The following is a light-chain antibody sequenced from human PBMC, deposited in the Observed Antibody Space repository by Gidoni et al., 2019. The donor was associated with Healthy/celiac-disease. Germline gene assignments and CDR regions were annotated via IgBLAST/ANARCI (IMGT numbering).Light chain of an antibody. CDR1: SSNIGSNY. CDR3: AAWDDSLSGWV. Sequence: QSVLTRPPSASGPPGQRATISCSGSSSNIGSNYVYWYQQLPGTAPKLLIYRNNQRPSGVPDRFSGSKSGTSASLAISGLRSEDEADYYCAAWDDSLSGWVFGGGTKLTVL. CDR2: RNN. V-gene: IGLV1-47*01. J-gene: IGLJ3*02.